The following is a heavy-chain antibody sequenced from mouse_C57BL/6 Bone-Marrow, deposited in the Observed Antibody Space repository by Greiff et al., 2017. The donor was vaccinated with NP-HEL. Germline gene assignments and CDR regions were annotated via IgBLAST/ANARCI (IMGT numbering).Heavy chain of an antibody. Sequence: EVKLEESGTVLARPGASVKMSCKTSGYTFTSYWMHWVKQRPGQGLEWIGSIYPGNSDTSYNQKFKGKAKLTAVTSTSTAYMELSSLTNEDSAVYYCTRGDGNYYYGMDYWGQGTSVTVSS. CDR2: IYPGNSDT. J-gene: IGHJ4*01. CDR1: GYTFTSYW. D-gene: IGHD2-1*01. V-gene: IGHV1-5*01. CDR3: TRGDGNYYYGMDY.